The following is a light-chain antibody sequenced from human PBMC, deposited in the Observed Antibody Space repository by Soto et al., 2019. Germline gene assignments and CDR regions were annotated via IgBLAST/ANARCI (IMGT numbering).Light chain of an antibody. J-gene: IGKJ4*01. Sequence: EIVMTQSPASLSVSPGDRATLSCRASQSVSSYLAWYQQKPGQAPRLLIYGASTRATGIAARFSGSGSGTEFTLTISSLQSEDFAVYYCQQYNNWPLTFGGGTKVEIK. CDR1: QSVSSY. CDR2: GAS. CDR3: QQYNNWPLT. V-gene: IGKV3-15*01.